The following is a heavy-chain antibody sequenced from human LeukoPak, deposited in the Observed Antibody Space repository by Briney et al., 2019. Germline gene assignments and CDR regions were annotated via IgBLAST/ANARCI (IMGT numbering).Heavy chain of an antibody. Sequence: GASVKVSCKASGYTFTDYYMHWVRQAPGQGFEWMGWINPNDGDTYYAQKFQGRVTMTRDMSISTAHMEVSRLRSDDTAVYYCARANFLYCSSTSCLFDYWGQGTLVTVSS. D-gene: IGHD2-2*01. CDR2: INPNDGDT. J-gene: IGHJ4*02. CDR1: GYTFTDYY. V-gene: IGHV1-2*02. CDR3: ARANFLYCSSTSCLFDY.